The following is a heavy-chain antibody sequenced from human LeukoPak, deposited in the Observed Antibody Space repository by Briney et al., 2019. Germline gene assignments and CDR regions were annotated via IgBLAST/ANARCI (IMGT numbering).Heavy chain of an antibody. Sequence: SETLSLTCTVYGGSFSGYYWSWIRQPPGKGLEWIGNIFYSGSTYYSPSFKSRVTISLDTSRNQFSLKVNSVTAADTAVYYCAKSNGYGLVDIWGQGTMVTVSS. CDR2: IFYSGST. J-gene: IGHJ3*02. V-gene: IGHV4-34*12. D-gene: IGHD3-10*01. CDR3: AKSNGYGLVDI. CDR1: GGSFSGYY.